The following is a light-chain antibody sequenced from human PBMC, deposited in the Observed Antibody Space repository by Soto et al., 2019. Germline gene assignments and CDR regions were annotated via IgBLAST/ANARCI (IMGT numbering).Light chain of an antibody. V-gene: IGKV3-20*01. Sequence: EIVLTQSPGTLSLSPGERATLSCRASQSVSSSYLAWYQQKPGQAPRLLIYGASSRATGIPDRFSGSGSGTDFTLTISRLGPEDFAGYCCQQDDNSPVTFGQGTKVEIK. CDR1: QSVSSSY. J-gene: IGKJ1*01. CDR3: QQDDNSPVT. CDR2: GAS.